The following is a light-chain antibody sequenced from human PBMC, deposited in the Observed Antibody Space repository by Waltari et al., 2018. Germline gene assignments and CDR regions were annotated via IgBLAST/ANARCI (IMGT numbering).Light chain of an antibody. CDR1: KLGDKY. Sequence: SYELTQPPSVSVSPGQTVSITCSGDKLGDKYVCWYQQKPGHSPEVVIYQDSLRPSGHPDRFSGSNSGNTATLTISGTQPVDDADYYCQAWDSGVVFGGGTKLTVL. J-gene: IGLJ3*02. CDR2: QDS. CDR3: QAWDSGVV. V-gene: IGLV3-1*01.